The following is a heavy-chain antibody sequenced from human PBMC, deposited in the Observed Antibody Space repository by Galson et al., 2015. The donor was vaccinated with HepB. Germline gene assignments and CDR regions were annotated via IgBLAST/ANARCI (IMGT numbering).Heavy chain of an antibody. CDR1: GYTFTSYY. D-gene: IGHD1-26*01. CDR2: INPSGGST. Sequence: TVKVSCKASGYTFTSYYMHWVRQAPGQGLEWMVIINPSGGSTSYAQKFQGRVTMTRDTSASTVYMELSSLRSEDTAVYYCAREMGVGATTGYFDYWGQGTLVTVSS. V-gene: IGHV1-46*03. J-gene: IGHJ4*02. CDR3: AREMGVGATTGYFDY.